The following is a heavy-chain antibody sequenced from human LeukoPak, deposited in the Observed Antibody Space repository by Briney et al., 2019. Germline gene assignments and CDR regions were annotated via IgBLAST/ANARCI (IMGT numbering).Heavy chain of an antibody. CDR3: VKFRGIQHYNYHMDV. V-gene: IGHV3-23*01. D-gene: IGHD3-10*01. CDR2: LTGSGGNT. Sequence: GGSLRLSRAASGFTFSSYAMSWVRQAPGKGLEWVSGLTGSGGNTYYAGSVKGRFTISRDNSKNTLSLQMNSLRAEDAAVYYCVKFRGIQHYNYHMDVWGKGTTVTVSS. CDR1: GFTFSSYA. J-gene: IGHJ6*03.